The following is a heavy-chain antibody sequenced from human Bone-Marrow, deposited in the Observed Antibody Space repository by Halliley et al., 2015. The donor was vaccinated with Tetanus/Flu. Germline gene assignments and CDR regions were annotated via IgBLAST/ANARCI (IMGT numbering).Heavy chain of an antibody. V-gene: IGHV3-48*03. CDR2: ISSRGDIT. D-gene: IGHD5-12*01. CDR3: ATRGLSF. Sequence: SLRLSCVASGFTFSNYDMNWLRQAPGKGPEWVSSISSRGDITYYADSVEGRFTISRDNAKNSLSLQMNSLRVEDTAFYYCATRGLSFWGQGAQVTVSS. J-gene: IGHJ4*02. CDR1: GFTFSNYD.